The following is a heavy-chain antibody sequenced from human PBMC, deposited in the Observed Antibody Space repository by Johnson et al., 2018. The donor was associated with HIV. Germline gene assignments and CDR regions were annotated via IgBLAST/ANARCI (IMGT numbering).Heavy chain of an antibody. Sequence: QMLLVESGGGVVQPGRSLRLSCAASGFTFSSYAMHWVRQAPGKGLEWVAVISYDGSNKYYADSVKGRFTISRDNSKNTLYLQMNSLRAEDTAVYYCANSYSSSSGNNDYAFDIWGQGTMVTVSS. CDR1: GFTFSSYA. D-gene: IGHD6-6*01. CDR2: ISYDGSNK. V-gene: IGHV3-30*04. CDR3: ANSYSSSSGNNDYAFDI. J-gene: IGHJ3*02.